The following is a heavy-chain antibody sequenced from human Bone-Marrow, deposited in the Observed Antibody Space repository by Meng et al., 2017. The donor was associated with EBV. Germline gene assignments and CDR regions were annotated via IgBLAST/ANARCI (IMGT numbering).Heavy chain of an antibody. CDR1: GFAFSNHW. CDR3: LRLEMG. D-gene: IGHD5-24*01. V-gene: IGHV3-74*02. CDR2: INSDGRTT. J-gene: IGHJ4*02. Sequence: EVQLVESGGVVVQPGGSLRLSCTASGFAFSNHWMQWVRQAPGKGLVWVSRINSDGRTTTYADSVKGRFTISRDNAKNTVYLQMNSLRAEDTAVYYCLRLEMGWGQGTLVTVSS.